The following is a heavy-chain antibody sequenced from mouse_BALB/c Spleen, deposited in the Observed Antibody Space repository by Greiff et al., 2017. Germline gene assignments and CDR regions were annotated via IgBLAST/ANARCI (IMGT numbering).Heavy chain of an antibody. CDR1: GFTFSDFY. V-gene: IGHV7-1*02. CDR2: SRNKANDYTT. D-gene: IGHD2-14*01. CDR3: ARDAYRYDVWFAY. J-gene: IGHJ3*01. Sequence: EVKVEESGGGLVQPGGSLRLSCATSGFTFSDFYMEWVRQPPGKRLEWIAESRNKANDYTTEYSASGKGRFIVSRDNSKSILYLQMNTLIAEATAIYYCARDAYRYDVWFAYWGQGTLVTVSA.